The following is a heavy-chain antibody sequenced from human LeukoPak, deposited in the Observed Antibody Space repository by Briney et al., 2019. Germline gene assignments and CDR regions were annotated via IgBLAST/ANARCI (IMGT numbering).Heavy chain of an antibody. V-gene: IGHV4-59*01. D-gene: IGHD1-14*01. J-gene: IGHJ3*02. Sequence: SETLSLICTVSGGSISSYYWSWIRQPPGKGLEWIGYIYYSGSTNYNPSLKSRVTISVDTSKNQFSLKLSSVTAADTAVYYCARGQNTGGNDAFDIWGQGTMVTVSS. CDR3: ARGQNTGGNDAFDI. CDR1: GGSISSYY. CDR2: IYYSGST.